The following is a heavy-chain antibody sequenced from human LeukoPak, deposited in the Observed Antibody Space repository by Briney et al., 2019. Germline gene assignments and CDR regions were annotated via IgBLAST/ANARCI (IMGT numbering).Heavy chain of an antibody. J-gene: IGHJ2*01. V-gene: IGHV4-39*01. CDR3: ARHERVYCGGDCYSYWYFDL. Sequence: SETLSLTCTVSGGSISSSSYYWGWIRQPPGKGLEWIGSIYYSGSTYYNPSLKSRVTISVDTSKNQFSLKLSSVTAADTAVYYCARHERVYCGGDCYSYWYFDLWGRGTLVTVSS. CDR2: IYYSGST. D-gene: IGHD2-21*02. CDR1: GGSISSSSYY.